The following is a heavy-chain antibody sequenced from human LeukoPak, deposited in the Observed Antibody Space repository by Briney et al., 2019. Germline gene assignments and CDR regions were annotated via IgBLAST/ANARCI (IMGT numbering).Heavy chain of an antibody. CDR3: AASQKSSRRFDY. V-gene: IGHV4-39*01. Sequence: PSETLSLTCTVSGGSISSSTYYWGWIRQPPGKGLEWIGSIYYSGNTYYNPSLKSRLTISGDTSKNQFSLKRTSVTAADTAVYYCAASQKSSRRFDYWGQGTLVTVSS. J-gene: IGHJ4*02. CDR2: IYYSGNT. CDR1: GGSISSSTYY.